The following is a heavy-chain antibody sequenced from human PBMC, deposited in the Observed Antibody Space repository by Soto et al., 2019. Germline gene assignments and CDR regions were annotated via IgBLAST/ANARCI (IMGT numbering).Heavy chain of an antibody. Sequence: ASLKVSCKASGGTFSSYAISWVRQAPGQGLEWMGGIIPIFGTANYAQKFQGRVTITADESTSTAYMELSSLRSEDTAVYYCARLWASDYGDYQYYYYGMDVWGQGTTATVSS. CDR1: GGTFSSYA. V-gene: IGHV1-69*13. D-gene: IGHD4-17*01. CDR2: IIPIFGTA. CDR3: ARLWASDYGDYQYYYYGMDV. J-gene: IGHJ6*02.